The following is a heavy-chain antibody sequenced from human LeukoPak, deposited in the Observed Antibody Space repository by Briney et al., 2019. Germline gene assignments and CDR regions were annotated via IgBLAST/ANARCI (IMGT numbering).Heavy chain of an antibody. CDR1: GGTFSSYA. CDR3: ASQGYSYGFDY. V-gene: IGHV1-69*05. Sequence: SVKVSCKASGGTFSSYAISWVRQAPGQGLEWMGRIIPIFGTANCAQKFQGRVTITTDESTSTAYMELSSLRSEDTAVYYCASQGYSYGFDYWGQGTLVTVSS. J-gene: IGHJ4*02. CDR2: IIPIFGTA. D-gene: IGHD5-18*01.